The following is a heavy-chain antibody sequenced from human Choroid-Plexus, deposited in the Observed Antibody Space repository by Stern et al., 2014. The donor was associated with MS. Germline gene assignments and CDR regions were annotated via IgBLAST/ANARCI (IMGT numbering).Heavy chain of an antibody. D-gene: IGHD2-15*01. CDR1: GFTFSNFG. Sequence: QVQLEESGGGVAQPGRPLILSCAASGFTFSNFGMHWVRQVPGKGLEWVALMSYDGSDKYYADSVKGRFTIFRDNSKNTLYMHMNSLRAEDTAVYYCAKDRQWSTYFFDYWGQGSLVTVSS. J-gene: IGHJ4*02. CDR2: MSYDGSDK. CDR3: AKDRQWSTYFFDY. V-gene: IGHV3-30*18.